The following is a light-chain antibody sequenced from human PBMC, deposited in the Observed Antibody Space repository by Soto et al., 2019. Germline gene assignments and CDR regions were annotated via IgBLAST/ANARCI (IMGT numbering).Light chain of an antibody. V-gene: IGKV3-20*01. Sequence: EIVLTQSPGTLSVSPGERATLSCRARQSISITYLAWYQKKPGQPPRLLLYGAFNRAPGIPDRFSGSGSGTDFTLTISRLEPEDCAVYYCQQSGSSSFAFGPGTQVEI. CDR1: QSISITY. CDR2: GAF. J-gene: IGKJ3*01. CDR3: QQSGSSSFA.